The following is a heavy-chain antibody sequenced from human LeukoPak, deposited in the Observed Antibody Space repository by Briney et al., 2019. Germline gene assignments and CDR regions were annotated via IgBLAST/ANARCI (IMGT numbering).Heavy chain of an antibody. V-gene: IGHV3-23*03. CDR1: GFTFSNYA. CDR2: IYSGGNI. CDR3: ASRHCSGGGCYFAGADPFDY. D-gene: IGHD2-15*01. Sequence: GGSLRLSCVVSGFTFSNYAMSWVRQAPGKGLEWVSVIYSGGNIYYIDSVKGRFTISRDTSKNTLYLQMNSLRAEDTAVYYCASRHCSGGGCYFAGADPFDYWGQGTLVTVSS. J-gene: IGHJ4*02.